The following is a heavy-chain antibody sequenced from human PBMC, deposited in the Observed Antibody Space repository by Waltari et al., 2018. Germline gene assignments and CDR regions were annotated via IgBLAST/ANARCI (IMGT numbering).Heavy chain of an antibody. CDR2: IIPKIGAS. D-gene: IGHD2-2*01. CDR1: GGTFGRFA. J-gene: IGHJ4*02. Sequence: QVQLVQSGAEVRKPGSSVKVSCKACGGTFGRFAISWVRQAAGEGLEWMGGIIPKIGASNDAQKFQGRVTITADDSTRIAYMEVSSLSFEDTAVYFCATDTSPPYWGQGTLVIVSS. CDR3: ATDTSPPY. V-gene: IGHV1-69*01.